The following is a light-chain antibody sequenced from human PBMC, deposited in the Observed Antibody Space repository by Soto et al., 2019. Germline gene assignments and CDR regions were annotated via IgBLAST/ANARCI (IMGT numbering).Light chain of an antibody. V-gene: IGKV1-5*03. CDR2: KAS. Sequence: DIQMTQSPSSVSASVGDRFTITCRASQGISSWLAWYQQKPGKAPKLLIYKASTLKSGVPSRFSGSGSGTEFTLTISSLQPDDFATYYCQHYNSYSEAFGQGTKVDI. J-gene: IGKJ1*01. CDR1: QGISSW. CDR3: QHYNSYSEA.